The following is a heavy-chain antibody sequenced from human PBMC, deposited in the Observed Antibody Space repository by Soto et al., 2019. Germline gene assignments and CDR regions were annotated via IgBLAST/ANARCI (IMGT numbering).Heavy chain of an antibody. Sequence: QVQLVQSGAEVKKPGSSVKVSCKASGGTFSSYAISWVRQAPGQGLEWMGGIIPIFGTANYAQKFQGRVTTTADESTSTANRELRSLRSEDTAVYYCARDDIAAAGYAFDIWGQGTMVTVSS. CDR2: IIPIFGTA. V-gene: IGHV1-69*12. D-gene: IGHD6-13*01. CDR3: ARDDIAAAGYAFDI. J-gene: IGHJ3*02. CDR1: GGTFSSYA.